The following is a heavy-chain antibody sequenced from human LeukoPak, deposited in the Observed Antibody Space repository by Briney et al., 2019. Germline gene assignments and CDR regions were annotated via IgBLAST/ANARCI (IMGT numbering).Heavy chain of an antibody. J-gene: IGHJ4*02. CDR3: AGLVGRYSSGLYYYYFDY. V-gene: IGHV4-4*02. Sequence: SETLSLTCTVSGDSINSLDLWSWVRQPPGKGLEWIGEMYLSGTTHSNPSVKSRVTISIDKSKNQFFLNLSSVTAADTAVYYCAGLVGRYSSGLYYYYFDYWGQGTLVTVS. CDR2: MYLSGTT. D-gene: IGHD3-22*01. CDR1: GDSINSLDL.